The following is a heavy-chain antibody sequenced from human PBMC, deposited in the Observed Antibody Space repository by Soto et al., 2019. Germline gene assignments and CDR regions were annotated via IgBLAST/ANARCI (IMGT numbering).Heavy chain of an antibody. D-gene: IGHD6-19*01. CDR2: ISSSSTI. Sequence: GGSLRLSCAASGFTFSTYSMNWVRQAPGKGLEWVSSISSSSTIYYADSVKGRFTISRDNVQNSLYLQMHSLRAEDTAVYYCARERGSGWPFDYWGQGTLVTVSS. V-gene: IGHV3-48*01. CDR3: ARERGSGWPFDY. J-gene: IGHJ4*02. CDR1: GFTFSTYS.